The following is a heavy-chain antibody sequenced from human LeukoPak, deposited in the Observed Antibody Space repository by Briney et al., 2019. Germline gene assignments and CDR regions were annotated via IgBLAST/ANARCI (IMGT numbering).Heavy chain of an antibody. D-gene: IGHD3-22*01. J-gene: IGHJ4*02. Sequence: SETLSLTCTVSGGSISSYYWSWIRQPPGKRLEWMGYIYYSGSTNYNPSLKSRVTISVDTSKNQFSLKLSSVTAADTAVYYCARGLTTYYDRSGDDYWGEGTLVTVSS. V-gene: IGHV4-59*01. CDR3: ARGLTTYYDRSGDDY. CDR1: GGSISSYY. CDR2: IYYSGST.